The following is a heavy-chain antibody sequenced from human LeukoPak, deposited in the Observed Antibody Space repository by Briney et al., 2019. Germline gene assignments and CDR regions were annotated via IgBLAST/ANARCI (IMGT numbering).Heavy chain of an antibody. CDR3: ARPVVVTAMGSMDV. D-gene: IGHD2-21*02. CDR2: ISSSSSYI. J-gene: IGHJ6*04. V-gene: IGHV3-21*01. Sequence: GGSLRLSCAASGFTFSSYSMNWVRQAPGKGLEWVSSISSSSSYIYYADSVKGRFTISRDNAKNSLYLQMSSLRAEDTAVYYCARPVVVTAMGSMDVWGKGTTVTVSS. CDR1: GFTFSSYS.